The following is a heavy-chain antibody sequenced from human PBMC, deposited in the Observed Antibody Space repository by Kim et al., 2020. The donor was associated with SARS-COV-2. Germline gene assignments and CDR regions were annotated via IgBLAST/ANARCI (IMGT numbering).Heavy chain of an antibody. V-gene: IGHV3-48*02. J-gene: IGHJ3*01. CDR1: GFIFSTYS. Sequence: GGSLRLSCSASGFIFSTYSMNWVRQSPGKGLEWISYVSIGSTGIYYADSVRVRVTISRDDATDSLSLEINGQTDEDTALSDYSRDHHYTFYVWGPGVMVT. CDR3: SRDHHYTFYV. CDR2: VSIGSTGI. D-gene: IGHD2-2*02.